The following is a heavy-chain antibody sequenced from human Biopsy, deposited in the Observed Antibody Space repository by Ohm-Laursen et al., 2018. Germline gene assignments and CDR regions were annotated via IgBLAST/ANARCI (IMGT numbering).Heavy chain of an antibody. CDR2: TYKGGNT. Sequence: GTLSLTCTVSDASITSYYWSWIRQPAGKGLEWIGHTYKGGNTNHNPPLKSRVTMSVDTSKKQLSLRLRSVTAADTAMYYCASVVLGPTNDAFDLWGQGTMVVVSS. D-gene: IGHD3-22*01. CDR1: DASITSYY. J-gene: IGHJ3*01. V-gene: IGHV4-4*07. CDR3: ASVVLGPTNDAFDL.